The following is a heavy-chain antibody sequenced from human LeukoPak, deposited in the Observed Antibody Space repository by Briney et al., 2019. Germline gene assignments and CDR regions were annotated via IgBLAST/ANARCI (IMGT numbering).Heavy chain of an antibody. J-gene: IGHJ3*02. V-gene: IGHV3-30*02. Sequence: LSGGSLRLSCAASGFAFSTYGMHWVRQAPGKGLEWVTLIRYDGSNKYNADSVKGRFTISRDNAKNTLYLQMDSLRAEDTAVYYCARVAVGGTRAFDIWGQGTTVTVSS. D-gene: IGHD6-19*01. CDR3: ARVAVGGTRAFDI. CDR1: GFAFSTYG. CDR2: IRYDGSNK.